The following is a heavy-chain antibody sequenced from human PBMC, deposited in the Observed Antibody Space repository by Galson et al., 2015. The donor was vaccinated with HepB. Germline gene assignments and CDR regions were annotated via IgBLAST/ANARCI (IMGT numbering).Heavy chain of an antibody. D-gene: IGHD2-21*02. CDR1: GYSVSSNSAA. CDR2: TYYRSKWYN. CDR3: ARDHTYCGGDCYSYYFDY. Sequence: CAISGYSVSSNSAAWNWIRQSPSRGLEWLGRTYYRSKWYNDYAVSVKSRITINPDTSKNQFSLQLNSVTPEDTAVYYCARDHTYCGGDCYSYYFDYWGQGTLVTVSS. J-gene: IGHJ4*02. V-gene: IGHV6-1*01.